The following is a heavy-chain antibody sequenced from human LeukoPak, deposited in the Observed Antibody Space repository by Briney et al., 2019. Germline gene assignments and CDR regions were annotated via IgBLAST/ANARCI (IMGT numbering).Heavy chain of an antibody. CDR3: AREDRDIVATITGPEHYYYYGMDV. Sequence: ASVKVSCKASGGTFSSYAISWVRQAPGQGLEWMGGIIPIFGTANYAQKFQGGVTITADESTSTAYMELSSLRSEDTAVYYCAREDRDIVATITGPEHYYYYGMDVWGQGTTVTVSS. V-gene: IGHV1-69*13. D-gene: IGHD5-12*01. J-gene: IGHJ6*02. CDR2: IIPIFGTA. CDR1: GGTFSSYA.